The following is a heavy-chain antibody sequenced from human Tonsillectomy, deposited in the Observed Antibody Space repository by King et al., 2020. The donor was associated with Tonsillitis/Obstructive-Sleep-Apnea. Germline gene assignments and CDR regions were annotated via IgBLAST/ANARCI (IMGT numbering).Heavy chain of an antibody. CDR1: GYSFTTYW. V-gene: IGHV5-51*01. CDR3: ARHTVDFGVVTPFDY. D-gene: IGHD3-3*01. CDR2: IYPRDSNT. Sequence: VQLVESGAEVKKPGESLKISCKGFGYSFTTYWIGWVRQMPGKGPEWMGSIYPRDSNTRYSPSFQGHVTISADKSINTVYLQWSSLNASDTAIYYCARHTVDFGVVTPFDYWGQGTLVTVSS. J-gene: IGHJ4*02.